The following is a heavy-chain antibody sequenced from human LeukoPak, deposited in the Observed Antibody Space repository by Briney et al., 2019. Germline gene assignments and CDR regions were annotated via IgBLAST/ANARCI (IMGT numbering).Heavy chain of an antibody. CDR1: EFSASSYW. Sequence: GGSLRLSCVVSEFSASSYWMSWVRQAPGKGLEWVANIKQDGSQENYVDSVKGRFTISRDNAKNSVYLQMNGLLVEDTAVYYCVREWAGGLAAAGTRIEGGYWGQGTQVIVSS. CDR2: IKQDGSQE. V-gene: IGHV3-7*01. D-gene: IGHD6-13*01. CDR3: VREWAGGLAAAGTRIEGGY. J-gene: IGHJ4*02.